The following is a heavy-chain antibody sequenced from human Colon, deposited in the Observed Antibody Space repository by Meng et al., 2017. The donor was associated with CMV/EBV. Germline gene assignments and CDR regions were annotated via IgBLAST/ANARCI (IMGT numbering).Heavy chain of an antibody. CDR2: ISSSSSYI. J-gene: IGHJ4*02. Sequence: GGSLRLSCAASGFIFSSYSMNWVRQAPGKGLEWVSSISSSSSYISYADSVRGRFTISRDNAKDTLHLQMDSLREDDTAVYYCARARGQLCFDLWGQGTLVTVSS. CDR1: GFIFSSYS. CDR3: ARARGQLCFDL. D-gene: IGHD3-10*01. V-gene: IGHV3-21*01.